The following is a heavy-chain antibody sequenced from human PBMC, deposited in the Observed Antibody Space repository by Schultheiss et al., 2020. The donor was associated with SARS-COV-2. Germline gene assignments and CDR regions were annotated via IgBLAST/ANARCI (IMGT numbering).Heavy chain of an antibody. J-gene: IGHJ5*02. V-gene: IGHV3-48*03. CDR3: IRDMRYDGGFDP. CDR2: ISSSGSTI. Sequence: GGSLRLSCAASGFTFSSYEMNWVRQAPGKGLEWVSYISSSGSTIYYADSVKGRFTISRDNAKNSLYLQMNSLRAEDTAVYYCIRDMRYDGGFDPWGQGTLVTVSS. CDR1: GFTFSSYE. D-gene: IGHD3-3*01.